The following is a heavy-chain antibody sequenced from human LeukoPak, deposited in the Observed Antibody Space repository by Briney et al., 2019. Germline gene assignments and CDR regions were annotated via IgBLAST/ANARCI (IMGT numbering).Heavy chain of an antibody. CDR1: GYSISNGYY. D-gene: IGHD3-10*01. Sequence: SETLSLTCTVSGYSISNGYYWGWIRQSPGKGLEWIASIYHSGNSYYNPSLKSRIAISIDTSKNQFSLKLNSVTAADTAVYYCASNLYASGGYFAYWGQGILVTVSS. CDR2: IYHSGNS. V-gene: IGHV4-38-2*02. J-gene: IGHJ4*02. CDR3: ASNLYASGGYFAY.